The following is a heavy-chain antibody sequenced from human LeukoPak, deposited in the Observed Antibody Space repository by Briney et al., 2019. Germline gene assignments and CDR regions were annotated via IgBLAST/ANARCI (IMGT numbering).Heavy chain of an antibody. CDR1: GFTFSSYS. CDR3: ARPRSIAVAGTRGDSYYYGMDV. V-gene: IGHV3-21*01. J-gene: IGHJ6*02. D-gene: IGHD6-19*01. CDR2: ISSDSSYT. Sequence: GGSLRLSCAASGFTFSSYSMNWVRQALGKGLEWVSSISSDSSYTDYADSLKGRFTISRDSAKNSLYLQMNSLRAEDTAVYYCARPRSIAVAGTRGDSYYYGMDVWGQGTTVTVSS.